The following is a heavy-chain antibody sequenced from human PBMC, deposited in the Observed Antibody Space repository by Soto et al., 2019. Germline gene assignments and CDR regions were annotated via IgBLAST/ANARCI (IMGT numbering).Heavy chain of an antibody. V-gene: IGHV3-15*07. Sequence: GGSLRLSCAASGFTFSNAWMNWVRQAPGKGLEWVGRIKSKTDGGTTDYAAPVKGRFTISRDDSKNTLYLQMNSLKTEDTAVYYCMRWFGDLPNYYYYGMDVWGQGTTVTVSS. CDR3: MRWFGDLPNYYYYGMDV. CDR2: IKSKTDGGTT. CDR1: GFTFSNAW. J-gene: IGHJ6*02. D-gene: IGHD3-10*01.